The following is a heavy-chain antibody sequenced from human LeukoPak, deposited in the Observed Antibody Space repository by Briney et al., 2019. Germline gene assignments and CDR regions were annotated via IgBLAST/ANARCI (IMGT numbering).Heavy chain of an antibody. Sequence: PSETLSLTCAVYGGSFSGYYWSWIRQPPGKGLEWIGEINHSGSTNYNPSLKSRVTISVDTSKNQFSLKLTSVTAADTAVYYCASPGASGWDREDDAFDIWGQGTMVTVSS. CDR3: ASPGASGWDREDDAFDI. V-gene: IGHV4-34*01. D-gene: IGHD1-26*01. CDR2: INHSGST. CDR1: GGSFSGYY. J-gene: IGHJ3*02.